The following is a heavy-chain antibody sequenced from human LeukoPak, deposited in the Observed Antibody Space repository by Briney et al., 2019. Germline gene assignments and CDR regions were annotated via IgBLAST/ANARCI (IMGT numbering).Heavy chain of an antibody. CDR1: GFTFSSYA. D-gene: IGHD3-9*01. J-gene: IGHJ6*02. CDR2: ISCSGGST. V-gene: IGHV3-23*01. CDR3: AKGNYDILTGYYRGYYYYGMDV. Sequence: GGSLRLSCAASGFTFSSYAMSWVRQAPGKGLEWVSAISCSGGSTYYADSVKGRFTISRDNSKNTLYLQMNSLRAEDTAVYYCAKGNYDILTGYYRGYYYYGMDVWGQGTTVTVSS.